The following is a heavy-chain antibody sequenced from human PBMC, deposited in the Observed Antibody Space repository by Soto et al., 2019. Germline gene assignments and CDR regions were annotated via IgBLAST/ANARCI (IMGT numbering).Heavy chain of an antibody. CDR2: FIAMLGTP. D-gene: IGHD5-18*01. Sequence: SVKVSCKASGGTFGSQGIAWVRQAPGQGLEWMGGFIAMLGTPAYAKKVQGRATISADESLTSSYLELRSLRSEDTGVYFCARGAMANFDYWGQGTVVTVSS. CDR3: ARGAMANFDY. J-gene: IGHJ4*02. CDR1: GGTFGSQG. V-gene: IGHV1-69*13.